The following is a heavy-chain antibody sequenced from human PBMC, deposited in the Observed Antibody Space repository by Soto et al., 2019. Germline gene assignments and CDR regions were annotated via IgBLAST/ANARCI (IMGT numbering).Heavy chain of an antibody. CDR1: GYTFTSYY. Sequence: QVQLVQSGAEVKKPGASVKVSCKASGYTFTSYYIHWVRQAPGQGLEWMGIINPSVGCTTHAQKFQGRVTMTRDTSTSTLYMELNSLRSEDTAVYYCARGHTALTKLFQYWGQGTLVTVSS. CDR2: INPSVGCT. V-gene: IGHV1-46*01. J-gene: IGHJ4*02. CDR3: ARGHTALTKLFQY. D-gene: IGHD5-18*01.